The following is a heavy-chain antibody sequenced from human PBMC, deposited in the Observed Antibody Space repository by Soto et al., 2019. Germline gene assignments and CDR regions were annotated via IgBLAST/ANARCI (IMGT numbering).Heavy chain of an antibody. CDR3: GRCTSTSCHLGSDY. V-gene: IGHV3-30*04. Sequence: PGGSLRLSCAASGFTFTSYAMNWVRQAPGKGLEWVALISYEGSSQYYADSVKGRFTISRDSSKNTLYLQMNSLGAADTAVYYCGRCTSTSCHLGSDYWGQGTLVTV. J-gene: IGHJ4*02. CDR2: ISYEGSSQ. CDR1: GFTFTSYA. D-gene: IGHD2-2*01.